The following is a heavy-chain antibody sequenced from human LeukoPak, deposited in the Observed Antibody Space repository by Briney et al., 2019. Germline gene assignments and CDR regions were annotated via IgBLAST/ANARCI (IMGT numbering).Heavy chain of an antibody. D-gene: IGHD6-19*01. CDR2: ISAYNGNT. J-gene: IGHJ6*03. Sequence: ASVKVSCKASGGTFSSYAISWVRQAPGQGLEWMGWISAYNGNTNYAQKLQGRVTMTTDTSTSTAYMELRSLRSDDTAVYYCARDHESYSSGWYGSYYYYMDVWGKGTTVTISS. V-gene: IGHV1-18*01. CDR3: ARDHESYSSGWYGSYYYYMDV. CDR1: GGTFSSYA.